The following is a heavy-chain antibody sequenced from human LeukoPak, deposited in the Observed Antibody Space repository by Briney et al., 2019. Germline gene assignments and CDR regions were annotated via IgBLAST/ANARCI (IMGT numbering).Heavy chain of an antibody. CDR2: ISSSSSYI. CDR3: ARVSNVVATI. V-gene: IGHV3-21*01. J-gene: IGHJ4*02. Sequence: GGPLGLSCAASGLTFSSYSMNWVRQAPGKGLEWVSSISSSSSYIYYADSVKGRFTISRDNAKNSLYLQMNSLRAEDTAVYYCARVSNVVATIWGQGTLVTVSS. CDR1: GLTFSSYS. D-gene: IGHD5-12*01.